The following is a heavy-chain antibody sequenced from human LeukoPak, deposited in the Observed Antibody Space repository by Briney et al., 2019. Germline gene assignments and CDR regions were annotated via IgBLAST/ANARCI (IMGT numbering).Heavy chain of an antibody. CDR1: GYTFTVYY. J-gene: IGHJ4*02. D-gene: IGHD5-12*01. Sequence: ATVKVSCKASGYTFTVYYMHWVRQAPGQGREGMGWINPNSGGTNYAQKFQGWVTMTRDTSISTAYMELSRLRSDDTAVYYCARGVVATIFSRRYYFDYWGQGTLVTVSS. V-gene: IGHV1-2*04. CDR2: INPNSGGT. CDR3: ARGVVATIFSRRYYFDY.